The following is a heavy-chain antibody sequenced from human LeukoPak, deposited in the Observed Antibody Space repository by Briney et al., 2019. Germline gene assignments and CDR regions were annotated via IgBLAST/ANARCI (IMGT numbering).Heavy chain of an antibody. Sequence: SETLSLTCTVSGGSISSFYCTWLRQPAGKGLEWIGRIHTSGSTDYNPSLRSRVTMSVDTSKNQFSLQLSAVTAAVTAVYFCARHDSLGYYVYWGQGTLVTVSS. CDR2: IHTSGST. J-gene: IGHJ4*02. V-gene: IGHV4-4*07. CDR3: ARHDSLGYYVY. CDR1: GGSISSFY. D-gene: IGHD3-22*01.